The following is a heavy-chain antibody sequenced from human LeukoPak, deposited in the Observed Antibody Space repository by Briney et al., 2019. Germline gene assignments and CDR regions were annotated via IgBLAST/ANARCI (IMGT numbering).Heavy chain of an antibody. V-gene: IGHV3-7*01. CDR1: GYTFSSYW. D-gene: IGHD3-16*01. Sequence: GESLKISCKGSGYTFSSYWMSWVRQAPGKGLEWVANIKQDGSEKYYVDSVKGRFTISRDNAKNSLYLQMNSLRAEDTAVYYCAKDKVRGTTGYYYYYGMDVWGQGTTVTVSS. CDR2: IKQDGSEK. J-gene: IGHJ6*02. CDR3: AKDKVRGTTGYYYYYGMDV.